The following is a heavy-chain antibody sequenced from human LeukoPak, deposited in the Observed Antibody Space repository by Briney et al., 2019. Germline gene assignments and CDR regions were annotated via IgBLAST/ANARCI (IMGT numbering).Heavy chain of an antibody. CDR3: ASSSMVRGVFDY. CDR2: IYSGGST. CDR1: GFTVSSNY. V-gene: IGHV3-53*01. Sequence: GGSLRLSCAASGFTVSSNYMSWVRQAPGKGLEWVSVIYSGGSTYYADSVKGRFTISRDNSKNTLYLQMNSLRAEDTAVYYCASSSMVRGVFDYWGQGTLVTVSS. J-gene: IGHJ4*02. D-gene: IGHD3-10*01.